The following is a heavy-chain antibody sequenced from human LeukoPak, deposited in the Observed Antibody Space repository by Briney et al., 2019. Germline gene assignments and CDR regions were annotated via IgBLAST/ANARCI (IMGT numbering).Heavy chain of an antibody. CDR1: GFTFSYYS. CDR2: ISNSGRTI. D-gene: IGHD5-18*01. J-gene: IGHJ4*02. CDR3: ARDRANTAMVRFDY. Sequence: PGGSLRLSCATSGFTFSYYSMHWVRQAPGRGLEWVSYISNSGRTIYYADSVKGRFTISRDNAKNSVYLQMNSLRAEDTAVYYCARDRANTAMVRFDYWGQGTLVTVSS. V-gene: IGHV3-48*01.